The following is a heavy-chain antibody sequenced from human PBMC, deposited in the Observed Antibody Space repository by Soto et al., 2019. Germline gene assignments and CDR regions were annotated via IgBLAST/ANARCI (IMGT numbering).Heavy chain of an antibody. CDR2: IYSGGST. Sequence: EVQLVESGGGLIQPGGSLRLSCAASGFTVSSNYMSWVRQAPGKGLEWVSVIYSGGSTYYADSVKVRFTISRDNSKHTLYLQMNSLRAEDTAVYYCARDRVESGYPEYFQHWGQGTLVTVSS. V-gene: IGHV3-53*01. J-gene: IGHJ1*01. CDR1: GFTVSSNY. CDR3: ARDRVESGYPEYFQH. D-gene: IGHD3-22*01.